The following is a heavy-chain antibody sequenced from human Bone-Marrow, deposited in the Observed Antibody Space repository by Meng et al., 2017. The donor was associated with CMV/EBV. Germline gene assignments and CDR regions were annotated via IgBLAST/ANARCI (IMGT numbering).Heavy chain of an antibody. CDR2: ISSDGSST. V-gene: IGHV3-74*01. CDR1: GFTFSSYW. Sequence: ETLSLTCAASGFTFSSYWMHWVRQAPGKGLVWVSRISSDGSSTSYADSVKGRFTISRDNAKNTLYLQMNSLRAEDTAVYYCARVGDFWSGYDAFDIWGQGTMVTVSS. CDR3: ARVGDFWSGYDAFDI. D-gene: IGHD3-3*01. J-gene: IGHJ3*02.